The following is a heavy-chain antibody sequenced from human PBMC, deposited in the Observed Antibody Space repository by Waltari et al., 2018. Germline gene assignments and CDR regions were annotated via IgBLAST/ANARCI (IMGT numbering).Heavy chain of an antibody. Sequence: EVQLLVSGGGLVQPGGSLRVSCAASGFTFSSYAMSWVPQAPGKGLEWVSAISGSGGSTYYADSVKGRFTISRDNSKNTLYLQMNSLRAEDTAVYYCAKRVVVAATLGYWGQGTLVTVSS. CDR3: AKRVVVAATLGY. CDR2: ISGSGGST. V-gene: IGHV3-23*01. CDR1: GFTFSSYA. D-gene: IGHD2-15*01. J-gene: IGHJ4*02.